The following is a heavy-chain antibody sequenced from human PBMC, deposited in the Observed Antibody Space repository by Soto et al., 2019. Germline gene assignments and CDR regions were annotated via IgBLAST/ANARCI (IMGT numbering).Heavy chain of an antibody. CDR3: ARHISNFRYYYYAMDV. D-gene: IGHD6-13*01. CDR2: MNPNSGNT. V-gene: IGHV1-8*01. CDR1: GYTFTSYD. J-gene: IGHJ6*02. Sequence: GASVKVSCKASGYTFTSYDINWVRQATGQGLEWMGWMNPNSGNTGYAQKFQGRVTMTRNTSISTAYLQWNTLKASDTAMYYCARHISNFRYYYYAMDVWGQGTTVTVSS.